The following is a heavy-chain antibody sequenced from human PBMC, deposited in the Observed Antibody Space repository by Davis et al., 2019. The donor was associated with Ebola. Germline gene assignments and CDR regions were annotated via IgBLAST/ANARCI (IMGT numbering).Heavy chain of an antibody. V-gene: IGHV4-4*07. J-gene: IGHJ6*02. D-gene: IGHD3-3*01. CDR3: ARDGFLEWLLPNYYYYGMDV. CDR1: GGSISSYY. CDR2: IYTSGST. Sequence: SETLSLTCTVSGGSISSYYWSWIRQPAGKGLEWIGRIYTSGSTNYNPSLKSRVTMSVDTSKNQFSLKLSSVTAADTAVYYCARDGFLEWLLPNYYYYGMDVWGQGTTVTVSS.